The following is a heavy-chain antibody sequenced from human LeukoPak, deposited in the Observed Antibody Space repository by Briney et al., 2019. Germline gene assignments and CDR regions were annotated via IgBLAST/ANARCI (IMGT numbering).Heavy chain of an antibody. CDR3: ARAPYYDYVWGSYRTTPFDY. D-gene: IGHD3-16*02. CDR2: IWYDGSNK. Sequence: GGSLRLSCAASEFTFSSYGMHWVRQAPGKGLEWVAVIWYDGSNKYYADSVKGRFTISRDNSKNTLYLQMNSLRAEDTAVYYCARAPYYDYVWGSYRTTPFDYWGQGTLVTVSS. CDR1: EFTFSSYG. V-gene: IGHV3-33*01. J-gene: IGHJ4*02.